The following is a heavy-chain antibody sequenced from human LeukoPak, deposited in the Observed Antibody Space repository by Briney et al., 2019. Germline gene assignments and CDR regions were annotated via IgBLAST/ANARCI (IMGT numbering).Heavy chain of an antibody. CDR3: ARPSGGSGRWGENWFDP. CDR2: INHNSGNT. V-gene: IGHV1-2*02. J-gene: IGHJ5*02. Sequence: GASVRLSCEASGYTFTSSYMHWVRQAPGQGLEWVGGINHNSGNTNYAETLQGRVTISRDTSINTAYMELTSLRADDTAVYYCARPSGGSGRWGENWFDPWGQGTVVSVPS. D-gene: IGHD3-10*01. CDR1: GYTFTSSY.